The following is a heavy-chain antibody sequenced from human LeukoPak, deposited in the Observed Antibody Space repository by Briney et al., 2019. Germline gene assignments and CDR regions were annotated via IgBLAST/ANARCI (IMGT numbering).Heavy chain of an antibody. Sequence: QPGGSLRLSCAASGFTFSSYAMSWVRQAPGKGLEWVAVIWNDGSNEYYADSVKGRFTISRDNSKNTVSLQMNSLRDEDTAVYYCAKDAQRGFDYSNSLEYWGQGTLVTVSS. J-gene: IGHJ4*02. V-gene: IGHV3-33*06. CDR1: GFTFSSYA. CDR2: IWNDGSNE. CDR3: AKDAQRGFDYSNSLEY. D-gene: IGHD4-11*01.